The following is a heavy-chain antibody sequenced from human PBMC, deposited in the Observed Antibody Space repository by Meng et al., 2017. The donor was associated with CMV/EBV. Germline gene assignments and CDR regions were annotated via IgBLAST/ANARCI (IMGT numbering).Heavy chain of an antibody. CDR2: IYSSGGT. Sequence: TVSGGSIRSYYWSWIRQPAGKGLEWIGRIYSSGGTNYKSSLKSRVTMSVDTSGNQFSLKLSSVTATDTAVYYCARTDCSSTSCYLNYWGQGTLVTVSS. J-gene: IGHJ4*02. V-gene: IGHV4-4*07. CDR3: ARTDCSSTSCYLNY. D-gene: IGHD2-2*01. CDR1: GGSIRSYY.